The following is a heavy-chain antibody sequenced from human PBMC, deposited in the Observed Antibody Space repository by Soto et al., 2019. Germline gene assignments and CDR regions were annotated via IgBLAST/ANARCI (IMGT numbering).Heavy chain of an antibody. CDR1: GGTFSSYA. D-gene: IGHD3-22*01. CDR2: IIPIFGTA. J-gene: IGHJ6*02. CDR3: ARDNVGYYYSAGYYRVSVPPDYYYGMDV. Sequence: QVQLVQSGAEVKKPGSSVKVSCKASGGTFSSYAISWVRQAPGQGLEWMGGIIPIFGTANYAQKFQGRVTITADESTSTAYMEVSSKRTEDTAVYYCARDNVGYYYSAGYYRVSVPPDYYYGMDVWGQGTTVTVSS. V-gene: IGHV1-69*01.